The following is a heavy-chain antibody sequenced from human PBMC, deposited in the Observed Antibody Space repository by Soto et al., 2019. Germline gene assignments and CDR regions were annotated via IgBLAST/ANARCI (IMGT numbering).Heavy chain of an antibody. J-gene: IGHJ4*02. CDR2: ISGSGGST. D-gene: IGHD4-17*01. CDR3: AKVTQVTTNIGFDY. CDR1: GFTFSSYA. Sequence: GGSLILSCAASGFTFSSYAMSLVRQAPRKGLEWVSAISGSGGSTYYADSVKGRFTISRDNSKNTLYLQMNSLRAEDTAVYYCAKVTQVTTNIGFDYWGQGALVTVSS. V-gene: IGHV3-23*01.